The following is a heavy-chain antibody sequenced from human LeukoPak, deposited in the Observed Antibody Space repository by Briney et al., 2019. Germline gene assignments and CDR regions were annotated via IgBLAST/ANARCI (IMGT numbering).Heavy chain of an antibody. CDR2: IYYSGST. V-gene: IGHV4-59*01. J-gene: IGHJ4*02. D-gene: IGHD5-12*01. CDR3: ARRVATRRGFDY. CDR1: GGSISSYY. Sequence: SETLSLTCTVSGGSISSYYWSWIRQPPGKGLEWIRYIYYSGSTNYNPSLKSRVTISVDTSKNQFSLKLSSVTAADTAVYYCARRVATRRGFDYWGQGTLVTVSS.